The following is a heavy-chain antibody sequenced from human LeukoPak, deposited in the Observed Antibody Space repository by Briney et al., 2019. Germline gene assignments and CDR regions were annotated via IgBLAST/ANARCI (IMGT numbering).Heavy chain of an antibody. J-gene: IGHJ4*02. CDR1: GFTFASYS. V-gene: IGHV3-21*01. CDR2: ISGDSTYI. CDR3: ARVSGRLERQSDLDY. Sequence: GGSLRLSCAASGFTFASYSMNWVRQAPGKGLKWVSSISGDSTYIYNAGSVKGRFTIFRDNAQASLYLQMISLRADDTAVYYCARVSGRLERQSDLDYWGQGTLVIVSS. D-gene: IGHD1-1*01.